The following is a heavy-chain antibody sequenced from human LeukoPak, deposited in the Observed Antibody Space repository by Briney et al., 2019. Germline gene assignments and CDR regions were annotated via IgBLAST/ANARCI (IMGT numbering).Heavy chain of an antibody. CDR1: GGSIRNSNNY. CDR2: IYYSGTT. Sequence: SETLSLTCTVSGGSIRNSNNYWGWIRQPPGKGLEWIGSIYYSGTTYYNPSLESRVTVSVDTSKNQFSLKLTSVTAADTAVYYCARSIATYAPTHNWFGPWGQGISVTVSS. J-gene: IGHJ5*02. CDR3: ARSIATYAPTHNWFGP. V-gene: IGHV4-39*01. D-gene: IGHD6-6*01.